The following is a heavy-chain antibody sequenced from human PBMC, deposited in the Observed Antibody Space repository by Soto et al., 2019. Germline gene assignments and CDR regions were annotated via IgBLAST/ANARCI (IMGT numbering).Heavy chain of an antibody. CDR3: ARSGYCNGGSCYLDY. CDR2: VYHSGST. Sequence: SETLSLTCTVSGGSISSYYWSWIRQPPGKGLEWIGYVYHSGSTNYNPSLESRVTISVDTSKNQFSLKLSSVTAADTAVYYCARSGYCNGGSCYLDYWGQGTLVTVSS. CDR1: GGSISSYY. J-gene: IGHJ4*02. V-gene: IGHV4-59*08. D-gene: IGHD2-15*01.